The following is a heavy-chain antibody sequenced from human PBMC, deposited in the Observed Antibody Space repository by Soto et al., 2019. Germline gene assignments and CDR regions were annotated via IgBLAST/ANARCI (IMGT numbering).Heavy chain of an antibody. V-gene: IGHV3-23*01. J-gene: IGHJ4*02. CDR3: AKFGMATTKRSPPYYIDY. Sequence: SLRLSCAASGFTFSSYAMSWVRQAPGKGLEWVSSISGSGGGTYYADSVKGRFTFSRDNSKSTLYLQMNSLRAEDTAVYYCAKFGMATTKRSPPYYIDYWGQGALVTVSS. CDR1: GFTFSSYA. D-gene: IGHD1-1*01. CDR2: ISGSGGGT.